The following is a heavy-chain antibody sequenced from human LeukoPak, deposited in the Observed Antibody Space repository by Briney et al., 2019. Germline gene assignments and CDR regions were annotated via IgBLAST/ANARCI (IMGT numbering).Heavy chain of an antibody. CDR1: GGSFSGYY. CDR3: ASPPYYYEANGYSVA. CDR2: INHSGST. J-gene: IGHJ5*02. V-gene: IGHV4-34*01. Sequence: PSETLSLTCAVYGGSFSGYYWSWIRQPPGKGLEWIGEINHSGSTNYNPSLKSRVTISVDTSKNQFSLKLSSVTAADTAVYYCASPPYYYEANGYSVAWGQGTLVTVSS. D-gene: IGHD3-22*01.